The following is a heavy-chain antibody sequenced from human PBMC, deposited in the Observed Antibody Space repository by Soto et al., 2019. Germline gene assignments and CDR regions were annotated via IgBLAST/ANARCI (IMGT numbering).Heavy chain of an antibody. Sequence: SDTLSLTCSVFGVSVKGYYWNWSRQPPGKGLEWIGEINHTGGTHYNPSLKSRVTMSVDTSKNQFSLRLSSVTAADTAIYYCATRITVFGLLIPPFDPWGQGTPVTVSS. V-gene: IGHV4-34*01. D-gene: IGHD3-3*01. CDR2: INHTGGT. CDR3: ATRITVFGLLIPPFDP. J-gene: IGHJ5*02. CDR1: GVSVKGYY.